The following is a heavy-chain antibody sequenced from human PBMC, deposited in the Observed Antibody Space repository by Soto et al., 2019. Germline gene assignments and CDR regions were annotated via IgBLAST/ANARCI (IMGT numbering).Heavy chain of an antibody. V-gene: IGHV4-31*03. CDR2: IYYSGST. D-gene: IGHD6-25*01. CDR1: GGSISSGGYY. Sequence: PSETLSLTCTVSGGSISSGGYYWSWIRQHPGKGLEWIGYIYYSGSTYYNPSLKSRVTIPVDTSKNQFSLKLSSVTAADTAVYYCARDRVAAGDYYFDYWGQGTLVTVSS. J-gene: IGHJ4*02. CDR3: ARDRVAAGDYYFDY.